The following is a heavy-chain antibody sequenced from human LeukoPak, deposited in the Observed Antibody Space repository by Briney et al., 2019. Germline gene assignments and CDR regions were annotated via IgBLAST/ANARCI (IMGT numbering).Heavy chain of an antibody. CDR3: ASWLRGVIGAFDI. Sequence: ASVKVSCKASGYTFYDYYMHWVRQAPGQGLEWMGWINLKSGDTKYAQKFQDRVAMTRDTSISTVYMDLGRLRPDDTAVYYCASWLRGVIGAFDIWGQGTMVTVSS. J-gene: IGHJ3*02. CDR1: GYTFYDYY. CDR2: INLKSGDT. D-gene: IGHD3-10*01. V-gene: IGHV1-2*02.